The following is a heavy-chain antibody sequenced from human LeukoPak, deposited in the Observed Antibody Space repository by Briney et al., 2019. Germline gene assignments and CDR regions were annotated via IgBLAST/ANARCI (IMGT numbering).Heavy chain of an antibody. Sequence: ASVKVSCKASGYSFTRYYIIWLRPASGQGLEWMGWMNPNSGHTGYAQKFQGRVTMTRTTSISTAYMELTSLASEDSAVYYCARSIVGVRKRNDYWGQGTLVTVSS. V-gene: IGHV1-8*01. CDR2: MNPNSGHT. D-gene: IGHD1-26*01. J-gene: IGHJ4*02. CDR1: GYSFTRYY. CDR3: ARSIVGVRKRNDY.